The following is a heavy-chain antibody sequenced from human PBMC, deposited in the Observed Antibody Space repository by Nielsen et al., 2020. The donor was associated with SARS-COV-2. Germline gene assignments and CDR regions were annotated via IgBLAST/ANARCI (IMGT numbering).Heavy chain of an antibody. CDR2: IIPIFGTA. J-gene: IGHJ5*02. CDR1: GGTFSSYA. CDR3: ARGTDYYGSGSQRNGDWFDP. Sequence: SVKVSCKASGGTFSSYAISWVRQAPGQGLEWMGGIIPIFGTANYAQKFQGRVTITADESTSTAYMELSSLRSEDTAVYYCARGTDYYGSGSQRNGDWFDPWGQGTLGTVSS. V-gene: IGHV1-69*13. D-gene: IGHD3-10*01.